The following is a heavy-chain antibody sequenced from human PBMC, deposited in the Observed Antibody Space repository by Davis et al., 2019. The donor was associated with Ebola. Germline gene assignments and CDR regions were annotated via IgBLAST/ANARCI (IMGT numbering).Heavy chain of an antibody. J-gene: IGHJ4*02. D-gene: IGHD6-19*01. Sequence: GESLKISCAASGFTFSHYSMNWVRQAPGKGLEWISSISASNHYILYTDSVKGRFTISRDNAKNSLYLQMNSLRAEDTAVYYCARGPSVAGLDYWGQGTLVTVSS. V-gene: IGHV3-21*01. CDR3: ARGPSVAGLDY. CDR1: GFTFSHYS. CDR2: ISASNHYI.